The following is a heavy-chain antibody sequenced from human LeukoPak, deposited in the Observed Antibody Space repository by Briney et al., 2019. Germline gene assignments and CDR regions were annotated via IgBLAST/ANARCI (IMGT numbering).Heavy chain of an antibody. CDR1: GGSISSYY. CDR3: ARDIDSSSSWYY. D-gene: IGHD6-6*01. CDR2: IYHSGST. J-gene: IGHJ4*02. V-gene: IGHV4-38-2*02. Sequence: PSETLSLTCTVSGGSISSYYWSWIRQPPGKGLEWIGSIYHSGSTYYNPSLKSRVTISVDTSKNQFSLNLSSVTAADTAVYYCARDIDSSSSWYYWGQGTLVTVSS.